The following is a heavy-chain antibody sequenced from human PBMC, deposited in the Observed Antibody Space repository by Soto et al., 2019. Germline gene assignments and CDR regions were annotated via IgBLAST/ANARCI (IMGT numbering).Heavy chain of an antibody. V-gene: IGHV1-3*01. CDR2: INAGNGNT. D-gene: IGHD6-13*01. Sequence: QVQLVQSGAEVKKPGASVKVSCKASGYTFTSYAMHWVRQAPGQRLEWMGWINAGNGNTKYSQKFQGRVTITRDTSASTAYMELSSLRSEDTAVYYCARASSSWRQYYYYYMDVWGKGTTVTVSS. CDR1: GYTFTSYA. J-gene: IGHJ6*03. CDR3: ARASSSWRQYYYYYMDV.